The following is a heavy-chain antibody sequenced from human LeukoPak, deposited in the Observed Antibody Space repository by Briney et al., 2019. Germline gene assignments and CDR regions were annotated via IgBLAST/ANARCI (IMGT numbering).Heavy chain of an antibody. J-gene: IGHJ4*02. D-gene: IGHD3-10*01. Sequence: GGSLRLSCAASGFTFSSYGMSWVRQAPGKGLEWVSTFSVSSGASTYYADSVKGRFTISRDNAKNSLYLQMNSLRAEDTAVYYCARDRITMVRGVIYFDYWGQGTLVTVSS. CDR2: FSVSSGAST. V-gene: IGHV3-23*01. CDR3: ARDRITMVRGVIYFDY. CDR1: GFTFSSYG.